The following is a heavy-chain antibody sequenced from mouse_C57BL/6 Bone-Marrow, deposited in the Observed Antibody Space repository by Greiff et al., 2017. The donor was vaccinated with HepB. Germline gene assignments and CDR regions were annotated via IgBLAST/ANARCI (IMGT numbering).Heavy chain of an antibody. CDR1: GFTFSDYG. CDR3: ARSEVAFDY. Sequence: EVKLMESGGGLVKPGGSLKLSCAASGFTFSDYGMHWVRQAPEKGLEWVAYISSGSSTIYYADTVKGRFTISRDNAKNTLFLQMPSLRSEDTAMYYCARSEVAFDYWGQGTTLTVSS. V-gene: IGHV5-17*01. CDR2: ISSGSSTI. D-gene: IGHD1-1*02. J-gene: IGHJ2*01.